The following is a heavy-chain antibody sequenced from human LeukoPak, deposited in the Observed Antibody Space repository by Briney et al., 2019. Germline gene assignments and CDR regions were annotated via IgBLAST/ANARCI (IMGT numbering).Heavy chain of an antibody. J-gene: IGHJ4*02. CDR2: VYPGDSDT. CDR1: GYSFTSYW. CDR3: VRQANWAVDY. Sequence: PGESLKISCKGSGYSFTSYWIGWVRQMPGKGLEWMGIVYPGDSDTRYSPSFQGQVTISADKSISTAYLQWSSLKASDTAIYYCVRQANWAVDYWGQGTLVTVSS. V-gene: IGHV5-51*01. D-gene: IGHD7-27*01.